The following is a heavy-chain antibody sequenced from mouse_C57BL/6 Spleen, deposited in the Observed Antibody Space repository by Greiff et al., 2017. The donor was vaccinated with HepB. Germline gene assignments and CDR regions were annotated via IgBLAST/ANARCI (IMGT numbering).Heavy chain of an antibody. V-gene: IGHV1-80*01. D-gene: IGHD1-1*01. J-gene: IGHJ4*01. CDR2: IYPGDGDT. CDR3: AGGGVVDYAMDY. CDR1: GYAFSSYW. Sequence: QVQLQQSGAELVKPGASVKISCKASGYAFSSYWMNWVKQRPGKGLEWIGQIYPGDGDTNYNGKFKGKATLTADKSSSTAYMQLSSLTSEDSAVYFCAGGGVVDYAMDYWGQGTSVTVSS.